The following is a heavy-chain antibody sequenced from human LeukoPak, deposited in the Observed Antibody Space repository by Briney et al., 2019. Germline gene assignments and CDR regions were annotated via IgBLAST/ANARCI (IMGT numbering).Heavy chain of an antibody. Sequence: KPSETLSLTCTVSGGSISNRSYCWGWIRQPPGKGLEWIGNIYYSGSTYYNPSLKSRVTISVDTSKNQFSLKLSSVTAADTAVYYCARHYYDSSTYPPPGGYWGQGTLVTVSS. J-gene: IGHJ4*02. CDR2: IYYSGST. CDR1: GGSISNRSYC. V-gene: IGHV4-39*01. D-gene: IGHD3-22*01. CDR3: ARHYYDSSTYPPPGGY.